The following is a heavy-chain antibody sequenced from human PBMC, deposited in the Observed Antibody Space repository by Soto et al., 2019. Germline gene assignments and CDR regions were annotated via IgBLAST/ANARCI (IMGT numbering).Heavy chain of an antibody. CDR2: VSHDGRNT. CDR1: GFTFSDYA. J-gene: IGHJ4*02. CDR3: AKGGQQWLVTSDFNY. D-gene: IGHD6-19*01. V-gene: IGHV3-30*18. Sequence: VQLVESGGGVVQPVRSLRLSCAASGFTFSDYAMHWVRQAPGKGLEWGAVVSHDGRNTHYADSVKGRFTISRDRSKNTVSLEMTSLRAEDTAVYYCAKGGQQWLVTSDFNYWGQGALVTVSS.